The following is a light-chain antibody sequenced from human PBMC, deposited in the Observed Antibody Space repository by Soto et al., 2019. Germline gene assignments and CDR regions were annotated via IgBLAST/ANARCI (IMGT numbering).Light chain of an antibody. CDR3: QQRSSRLT. J-gene: IGKJ4*01. V-gene: IGKV3-11*01. CDR1: QTVHNY. Sequence: ESVLTQSPATLSLSPGERATLSCRASQTVHNYLAWYQQKPGQVPRLLIYDAVRRATGIPDRFSGSVSGTDFTLTINSLEPEDFAVYYCQQRSSRLTFGGGTRVDLK. CDR2: DAV.